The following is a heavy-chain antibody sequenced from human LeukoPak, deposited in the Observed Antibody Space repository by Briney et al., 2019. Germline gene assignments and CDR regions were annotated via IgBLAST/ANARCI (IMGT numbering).Heavy chain of an antibody. CDR1: RYTFTSYD. J-gene: IGHJ6*02. D-gene: IGHD6-13*01. CDR3: ARHGDSSSWYEAYYYGMDV. CDR2: MNPNSGNT. V-gene: IGHV1-8*01. Sequence: ASVKVSCKASRYTFTSYDINWVRQATGQGLEWMGWMNPNSGNTGYAQKFQGRVTMTRNTSISTAYMELSSLRSEDTAVYYCARHGDSSSWYEAYYYGMDVWGQGTTVTVSS.